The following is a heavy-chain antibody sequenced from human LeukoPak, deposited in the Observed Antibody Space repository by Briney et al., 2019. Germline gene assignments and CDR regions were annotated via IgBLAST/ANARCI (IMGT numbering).Heavy chain of an antibody. V-gene: IGHV1-69*05. Sequence: SVKVSCKASGGTFSSYAISWVRQAPGQGLEWMGGIIPIFGTAKYAQKFHGRVTINTDESTSTAYMELSSLRSEDTAVYYCARALAVAGIDAFDIWGQGTMVTVSS. D-gene: IGHD6-19*01. J-gene: IGHJ3*02. CDR2: IIPIFGTA. CDR1: GGTFSSYA. CDR3: ARALAVAGIDAFDI.